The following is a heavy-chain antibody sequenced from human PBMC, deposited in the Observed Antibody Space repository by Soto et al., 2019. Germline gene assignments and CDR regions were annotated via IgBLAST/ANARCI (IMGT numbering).Heavy chain of an antibody. CDR1: EFTFSTYS. V-gene: IGHV3-48*02. CDR3: ASGSCRNTSCASNY. D-gene: IGHD2-2*01. J-gene: IGHJ4*02. Sequence: EVQLVESGGGLVQPGGSLRLSCAASEFTFSTYSMNWVRQAPGKGLEWISYISSTGSNIYYPDSVKGRFTISRDNARNSLYLQMNSLRDEDTAVYYCASGSCRNTSCASNYWGQGTLVTVSS. CDR2: ISSTGSNI.